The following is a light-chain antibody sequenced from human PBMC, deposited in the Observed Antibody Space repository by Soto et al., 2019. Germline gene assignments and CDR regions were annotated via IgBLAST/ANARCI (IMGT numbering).Light chain of an antibody. V-gene: IGKV4-1*01. CDR3: QQYNSYST. CDR1: QSVLYSSNNKNY. J-gene: IGKJ1*01. CDR2: WAS. Sequence: DILMTHSPDSLAVSMGERATINCKSSQSVLYSSNNKNYLAWYQQKPGQPPKLLIYWASTRESGVPSRFSGSGSGTEFTLTISSLQPDDFATYYCQQYNSYSTFGQGTKVDIK.